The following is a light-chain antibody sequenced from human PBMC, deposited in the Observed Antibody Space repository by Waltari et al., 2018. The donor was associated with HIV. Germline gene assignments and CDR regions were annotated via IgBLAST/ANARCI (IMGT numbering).Light chain of an antibody. J-gene: IGKJ1*01. V-gene: IGKV3-15*01. CDR1: QSVSSN. Sequence: EIVMTQSPATLSVSPGERATLSCRASQSVSSNLAWYQQKPGQAPRLLIYGASTRATGIPARFSGSGSGTEFTLTISSLQSEDFAVYYCQQYNNWASWTFGQGTNVEI. CDR3: QQYNNWASWT. CDR2: GAS.